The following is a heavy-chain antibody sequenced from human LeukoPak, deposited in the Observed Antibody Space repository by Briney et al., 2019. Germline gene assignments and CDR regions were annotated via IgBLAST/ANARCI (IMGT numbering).Heavy chain of an antibody. J-gene: IGHJ6*03. CDR3: ASGDNYGYYYYYMDV. CDR1: GGSISSHY. CDR2: IYYSGST. Sequence: PSETLSLTCTVSGGSISSHYWSWIRQPPGKGLEWIGYIYYSGSTNYNPSLKSRVTISVDTSKNQFSLKLSSVTAADTAVYYCASGDNYGYYYYYMDVWGKGTTVTVSS. V-gene: IGHV4-59*11. D-gene: IGHD4-11*01.